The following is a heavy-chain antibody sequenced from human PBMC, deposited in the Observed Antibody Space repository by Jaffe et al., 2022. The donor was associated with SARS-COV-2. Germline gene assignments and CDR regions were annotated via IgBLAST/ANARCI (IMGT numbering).Heavy chain of an antibody. D-gene: IGHD1-20*01. V-gene: IGHV3-7*01. CDR1: GFTFSTYW. CDR2: INPDGSEK. J-gene: IGHJ5*02. CDR3: ARDQGYKRFDP. Sequence: EVQLVESGGGLVQPGGSLRLSCAASGFTFSTYWMAWVRQAPGAGLERVAYINPDGSEKYYVDSVKGRFTVSRDNAKNSLYLQMNSLRAEDTAVYYCARDQGYKRFDPWGQGTLVTVSS.